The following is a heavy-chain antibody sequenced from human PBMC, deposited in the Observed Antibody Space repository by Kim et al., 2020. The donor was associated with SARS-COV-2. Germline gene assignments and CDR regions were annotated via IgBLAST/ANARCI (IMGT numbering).Heavy chain of an antibody. D-gene: IGHD1-1*01. V-gene: IGHV1-8*01. J-gene: IGHJ6*03. Sequence: YAQKFQGRVTMTRNTSISTAYMELSSLRSEDTAVYYCARGDPGPPLNMDVWGKGTTVTVSS. CDR3: ARGDPGPPLNMDV.